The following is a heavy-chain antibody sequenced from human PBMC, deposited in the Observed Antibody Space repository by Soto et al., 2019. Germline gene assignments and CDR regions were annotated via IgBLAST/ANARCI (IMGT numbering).Heavy chain of an antibody. CDR2: IYYSGST. D-gene: IGHD6-13*01. V-gene: IGHV4-59*01. J-gene: IGHJ4*02. Sequence: SETLSLTCTVSGGSISSYYWSWIRQPPGKGLEWIGYIYYSGSTNYNPSLKSRVTISVDTSKNQFSLKLSSVTAADTAVYYCARIIAAAGEIDYWGQGTLVTVSS. CDR3: ARIIAAAGEIDY. CDR1: GGSISSYY.